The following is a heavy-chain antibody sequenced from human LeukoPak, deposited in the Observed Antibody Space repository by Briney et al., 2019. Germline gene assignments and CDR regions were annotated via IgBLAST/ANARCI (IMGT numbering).Heavy chain of an antibody. CDR3: ARDLGQYYDTSDNWFDP. CDR1: GFTFSNYG. Sequence: PGGSLRLSCVASGFTFSNYGMNWVRQAPGKGLVWVSRINSDGINTSYADSVKGRFTISRDNAKNTLNLQMNSLRAEDTAVYYCARDLGQYYDTSDNWFDPWGQGTLVTVSS. V-gene: IGHV3-74*01. D-gene: IGHD3-22*01. CDR2: INSDGINT. J-gene: IGHJ5*02.